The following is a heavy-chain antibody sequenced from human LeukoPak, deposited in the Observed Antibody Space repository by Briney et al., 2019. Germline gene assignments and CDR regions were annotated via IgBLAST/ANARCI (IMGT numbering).Heavy chain of an antibody. J-gene: IGHJ4*02. CDR3: ARAKQWLVHY. D-gene: IGHD6-19*01. CDR2: IYTSGST. Sequence: SETLSLTCSVSGGFISGYYWTWIRQPAGKGLEWIGRIYTSGSTNYNPSLKSRVTISVDTSKNQFSLKLSSVTAADTAVYYCARAKQWLVHYWGQGTLVTVSS. CDR1: GGFISGYY. V-gene: IGHV4-4*07.